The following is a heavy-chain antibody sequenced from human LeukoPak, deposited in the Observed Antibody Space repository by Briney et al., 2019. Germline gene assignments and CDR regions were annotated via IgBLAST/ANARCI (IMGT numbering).Heavy chain of an antibody. D-gene: IGHD6-13*01. Sequence: SETLSLTCAVYGGSFSGYYWSWIRQPPGKGLEWIGEINHSGSTNYNPSLKSRVTISVDTSKNQFSLKLSSVTAADTAVYYCARDAAAGYSLAYWGQGTLVTVSS. CDR2: INHSGST. V-gene: IGHV4-34*01. CDR1: GGSFSGYY. J-gene: IGHJ4*02. CDR3: ARDAAAGYSLAY.